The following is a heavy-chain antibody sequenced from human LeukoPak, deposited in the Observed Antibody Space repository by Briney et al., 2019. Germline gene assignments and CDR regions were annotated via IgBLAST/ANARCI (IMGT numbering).Heavy chain of an antibody. CDR3: ARHIAAAANFDY. D-gene: IGHD6-13*01. J-gene: IGHJ4*02. CDR1: GGSFSSYY. V-gene: IGHV4-59*01. CDR2: IYYSGST. Sequence: SESLSLTCAVYGGSFSSYYWSWIRQPPGKGLEWIGYIYYSGSTNYNPSLKSRVTISVDTSKNQFSLKLSSVTAADTAVYYCARHIAAAANFDYWGQGTLVTVSS.